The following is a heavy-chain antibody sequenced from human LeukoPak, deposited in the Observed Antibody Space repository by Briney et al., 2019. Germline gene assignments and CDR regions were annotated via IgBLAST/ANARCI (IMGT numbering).Heavy chain of an antibody. V-gene: IGHV4-34*01. CDR3: ARGLLWFGELSAYFDY. J-gene: IGHJ4*02. CDR1: GGSFSGYY. D-gene: IGHD3-10*01. Sequence: PSETLSLTCAVYGGSFSGYYWSWIRQPPGKGLEWIGEISHSGSTNYNPSLKSRVTISVDTSKNQFSLKLSSVTAADTAVYYCARGLLWFGELSAYFDYWGQGTLVTVSS. CDR2: ISHSGST.